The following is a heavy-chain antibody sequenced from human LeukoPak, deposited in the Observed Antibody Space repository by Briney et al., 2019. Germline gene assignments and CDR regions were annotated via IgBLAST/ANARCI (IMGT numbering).Heavy chain of an antibody. CDR2: INHSGST. D-gene: IGHD3-10*01. V-gene: IGHV4-34*01. CDR1: GASFSGYY. Sequence: SETLSLTCAVYGASFSGYYWSWIRQPPGKGLEWIGEINHSGSTNYNPSLKSRVTISVDTSKNQFSLKLSSVTAADTAVYYCARGRSGNYHGSGSYYNYWGQGTLVTVSS. CDR3: ARGRSGNYHGSGSYYNY. J-gene: IGHJ4*02.